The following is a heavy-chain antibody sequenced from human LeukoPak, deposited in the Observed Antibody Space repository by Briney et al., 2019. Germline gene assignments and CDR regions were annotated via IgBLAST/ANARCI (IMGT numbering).Heavy chain of an antibody. J-gene: IGHJ5*02. CDR1: GYTFTGYY. CDR3: ARSGGIVWSLNWFDP. CDR2: ISAYNGNT. Sequence: ASVKVSCKASGYTFTGYYMHWVRQAPGQGLEWMGWISAYNGNTNYAQRLQGRVTMTTDTSTSTAYMELRSLRSDDTAVYYCARSGGIVWSLNWFDPWGQGTLVTVSS. D-gene: IGHD1-26*01. V-gene: IGHV1-18*04.